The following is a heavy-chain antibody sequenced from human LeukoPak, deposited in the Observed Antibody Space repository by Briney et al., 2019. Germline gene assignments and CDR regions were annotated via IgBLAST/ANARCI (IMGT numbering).Heavy chain of an antibody. J-gene: IGHJ4*02. V-gene: IGHV3-33*01. CDR3: ARDPSYYDNSGYYYDY. D-gene: IGHD3-22*01. CDR2: IWYDGSNK. Sequence: RSLRLSWAASGFTFSSYGMHWVRQAPGKGLEWVAVIWYDGSNKYYADSVKGRFTISRGNSKNTLYLQMNSLRAEDTAVYYCARDPSYYDNSGYYYDYWGQGTLVTVSS. CDR1: GFTFSSYG.